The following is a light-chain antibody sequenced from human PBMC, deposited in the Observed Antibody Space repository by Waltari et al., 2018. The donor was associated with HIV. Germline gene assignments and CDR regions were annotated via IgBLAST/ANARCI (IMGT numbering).Light chain of an antibody. J-gene: IGLJ3*02. Sequence: QSALPPPPSASGPPGQSVAISCTGTSTDTGGYNYVSWYQQHPGKAPNLMIFEVTKRPSGVPDRFAGSKSGNTASLTVSGLQAEDEADYYCASYGGTNDLVFGGGTKLTVL. CDR2: EVT. CDR3: ASYGGTNDLV. CDR1: STDTGGYNY. V-gene: IGLV2-8*01.